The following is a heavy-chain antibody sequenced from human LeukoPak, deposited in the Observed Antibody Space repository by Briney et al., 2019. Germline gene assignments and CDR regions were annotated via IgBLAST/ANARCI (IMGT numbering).Heavy chain of an antibody. D-gene: IGHD3-10*01. V-gene: IGHV4-39*07. CDR2: IYYSGST. CDR1: GGSISSSSYY. Sequence: PSETLSLTCTVSGGSISSSSYYWGWIRQPPGKGLEWIGSIYYSGSTYYNPSLKSRVTISVDTSKNQFSLKLSSVTAADTAVYYCARVTGWYFDLWGRGTLVTVSS. J-gene: IGHJ2*01. CDR3: ARVTGWYFDL.